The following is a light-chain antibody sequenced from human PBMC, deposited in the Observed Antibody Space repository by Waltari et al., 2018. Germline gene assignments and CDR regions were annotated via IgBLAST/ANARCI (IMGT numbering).Light chain of an antibody. Sequence: EIVLTQSPATLSLSPGERGTFSCRASQGVSSNLAWYQQKPDQAPRLLIYDASNRATGVPARFRGSGSGTDFTLTISSLEPEDFAVYYCQQRGTWPLTFGGGTKVEIK. J-gene: IGKJ4*01. CDR3: QQRGTWPLT. V-gene: IGKV3-11*01. CDR2: DAS. CDR1: QGVSSN.